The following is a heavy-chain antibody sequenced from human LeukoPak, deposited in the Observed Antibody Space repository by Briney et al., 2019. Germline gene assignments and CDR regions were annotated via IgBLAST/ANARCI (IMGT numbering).Heavy chain of an antibody. CDR3: AAGYLSSWYYFDY. D-gene: IGHD6-13*01. CDR1: GGSISSYY. Sequence: SETLSLTCTVSGGSISSYYWSWIRQPAGKGLEWIGYIYYSGSTNYNPSLKSRVTISVDTSKNQFSLKLSPVTAADTAVYYCAAGYLSSWYYFDYWGQGTLVTVSS. CDR2: IYYSGST. J-gene: IGHJ4*02. V-gene: IGHV4-59*01.